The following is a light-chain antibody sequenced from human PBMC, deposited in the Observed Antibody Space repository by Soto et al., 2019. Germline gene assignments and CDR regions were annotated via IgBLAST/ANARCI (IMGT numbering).Light chain of an antibody. CDR1: QSSGGY. CDR3: QQSYSTPSIT. J-gene: IGKJ5*01. CDR2: AAS. Sequence: DIQMTQSPSSMSASLRDDANSXXRAGQSSGGYLNWEPQKPGKAPKLXXYAASSLQSGVPSRFSGSGSGTDFTLTISSLQPEDFATYYCQQSYSTPSITFGQGTRLEIK. V-gene: IGKV1-39*01.